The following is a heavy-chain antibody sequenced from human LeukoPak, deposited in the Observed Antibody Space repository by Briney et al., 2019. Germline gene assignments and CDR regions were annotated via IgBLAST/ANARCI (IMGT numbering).Heavy chain of an antibody. J-gene: IGHJ4*02. CDR3: ARDFESDYVWGSYRYTVDY. V-gene: IGHV3-21*01. CDR1: GFTFSSYS. D-gene: IGHD3-16*02. CDR2: ISSSSSYI. Sequence: PGGSLRLSCAASGFTFSSYSMNWVRQAPGKGLEWVSSISSSSSYIYYADSVKGRFTISRDNAKNSLYLQMNSLRAEDTAVYYCARDFESDYVWGSYRYTVDYWGQGTLVTVSS.